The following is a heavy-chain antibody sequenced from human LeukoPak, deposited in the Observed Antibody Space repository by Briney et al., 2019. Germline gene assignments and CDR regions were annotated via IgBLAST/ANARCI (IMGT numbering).Heavy chain of an antibody. CDR1: GGSFSGYY. V-gene: IGHV4-34*01. J-gene: IGHJ4*02. CDR3: ARAHLVGARSPSGY. D-gene: IGHD1-26*01. CDR2: INHSGST. Sequence: SETLSLTCAVYGGSFSGYYWSWIRQPPGKGLEWIGEINHSGSTNYNPSLKSRVTISVDTSKNQFSLKLSSVTAADTAVYYCARAHLVGARSPSGYWGQGTLVTVSS.